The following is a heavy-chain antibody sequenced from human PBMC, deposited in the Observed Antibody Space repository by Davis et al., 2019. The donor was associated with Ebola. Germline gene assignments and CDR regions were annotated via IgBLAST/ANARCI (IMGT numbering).Heavy chain of an antibody. Sequence: PGGSLRLSCAASGFTFSTYAMNWVRQGPGKGLEWVSSITGSGGSTYYVDSVKGRFTLSRDNSKNTLNLQMNSLRGEDTAVYYCARVQTYDFWSGLGYWGQGVLVTVSS. CDR2: ITGSGGST. J-gene: IGHJ4*02. V-gene: IGHV3-23*01. CDR3: ARVQTYDFWSGLGY. CDR1: GFTFSTYA. D-gene: IGHD3-3*01.